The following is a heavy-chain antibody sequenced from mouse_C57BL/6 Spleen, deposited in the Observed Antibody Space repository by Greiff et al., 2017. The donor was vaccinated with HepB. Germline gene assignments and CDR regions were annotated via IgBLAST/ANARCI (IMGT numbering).Heavy chain of an antibody. CDR2: IYPGSGST. V-gene: IGHV1-55*01. D-gene: IGHD1-1*01. Sequence: VQLQQPGAELVKPGASVKMSCKASGYTFTSYWITWVKQRPGQGLEWIGDIYPGSGSTNYNEKFESKATLTVDTSSSTAYMQLSSLTSEDSAVYYCARRGGYGSSLFDYWGQGTTLTVSS. CDR3: ARRGGYGSSLFDY. CDR1: GYTFTSYW. J-gene: IGHJ2*01.